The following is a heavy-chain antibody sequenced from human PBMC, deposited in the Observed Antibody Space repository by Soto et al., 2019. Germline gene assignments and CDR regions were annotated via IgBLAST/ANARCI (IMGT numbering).Heavy chain of an antibody. CDR3: ARLAAGGWYFDL. CDR1: GGTFSSYA. CDR2: IIPIFGTA. D-gene: IGHD6-13*01. V-gene: IGHV1-69*12. J-gene: IGHJ2*01. Sequence: QVQLVQSGAEVKKPGSSVKVSCKASGGTFSSYAISWVRQAPGQGLEWMGGIIPIFGTANYEQKFQGRVTITAGESTSTAFMELSSLRSEDTAVYYCARLAAGGWYFDLWRRGTLVTVSS.